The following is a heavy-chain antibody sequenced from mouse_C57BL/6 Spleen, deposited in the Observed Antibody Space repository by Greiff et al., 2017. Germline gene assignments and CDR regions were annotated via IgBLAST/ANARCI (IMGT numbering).Heavy chain of an antibody. CDR3: ARQGVYYGSSYGYAMDY. CDR1: GFTFSSYT. CDR2: ISGGGGNT. D-gene: IGHD1-1*01. J-gene: IGHJ4*01. Sequence: EVKVEESGGGLVKPGGSLKLSCAASGFTFSSYTMSWVRQTPEKRLEWVATISGGGGNTYYPDSVKGRFTISRDNAKNTLYLQMSSLRSEDTALYYCARQGVYYGSSYGYAMDYWGQGTSVTVSS. V-gene: IGHV5-9*01.